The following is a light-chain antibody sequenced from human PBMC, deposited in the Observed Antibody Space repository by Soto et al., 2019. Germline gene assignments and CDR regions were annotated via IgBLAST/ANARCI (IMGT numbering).Light chain of an antibody. J-gene: IGKJ1*01. V-gene: IGKV2-30*02. CDR3: MQATPWPWT. Sequence: DVVMTQSPLSLPVTLGQSASISCRSSHSLEHSDGNTHLNWFQQRPGQSPRRLIYKVSNRGSGVPDRYSGSGSSTDFTLKISRVEAEDVGVYYCMQATPWPWTFGQETKVEIK. CDR1: HSLEHSDGNTH. CDR2: KVS.